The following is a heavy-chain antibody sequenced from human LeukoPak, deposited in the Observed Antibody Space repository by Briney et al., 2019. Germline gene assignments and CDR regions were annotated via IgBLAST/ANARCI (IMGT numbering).Heavy chain of an antibody. CDR3: TTYISGHY. J-gene: IGHJ4*02. V-gene: IGHV3-73*01. D-gene: IGHD1-20*01. CDR2: IRTKLRNYAT. CDR1: GFIFSGSD. Sequence: GGSLRLSCATSGFIFSGSDIHWVRQASGRGLEWVGRIRTKLRNYATAYAASVEGRLTISRDDSGDTAYLQMNSLKTEDTAVYYCTTYISGHYWGQGTLVTVSS.